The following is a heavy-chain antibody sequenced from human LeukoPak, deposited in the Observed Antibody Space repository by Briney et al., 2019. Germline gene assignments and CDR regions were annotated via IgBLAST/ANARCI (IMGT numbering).Heavy chain of an antibody. CDR2: INPSGGST. J-gene: IGHJ4*02. Sequence: GASVKVSCKASGYTFTSYYMHWVRQAPGQGLEWMGIINPSGGSTSYAQKFQGRVTMTRDTSTSTVYMELSSLRSEDTAVYYCARARLKGSGYYGGDYWGQGTLVTVSS. D-gene: IGHD3-22*01. CDR3: ARARLKGSGYYGGDY. CDR1: GYTFTSYY. V-gene: IGHV1-46*01.